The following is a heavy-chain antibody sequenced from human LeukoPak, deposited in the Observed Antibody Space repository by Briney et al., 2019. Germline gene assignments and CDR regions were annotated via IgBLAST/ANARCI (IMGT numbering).Heavy chain of an antibody. D-gene: IGHD3-9*01. CDR2: ITDNSGRT. J-gene: IGHJ4*02. CDR1: GFSFDYYA. V-gene: IGHV3-23*01. Sequence: QAGGSLTLSCAASGFSFDYYAMSWVRQAPGKGLEWVSTITDNSGRTYYADSVKGRFTISRDNSKNTLYLQMNSLRAEDTAVYYCAKKLLRYFRFPVDYWGQGTLVTVSS. CDR3: AKKLLRYFRFPVDY.